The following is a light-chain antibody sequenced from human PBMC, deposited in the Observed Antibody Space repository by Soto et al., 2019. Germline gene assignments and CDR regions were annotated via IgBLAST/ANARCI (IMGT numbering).Light chain of an antibody. V-gene: IGKV3-15*01. Sequence: EMVMTQSPATLSVSPGERATPSCRASQSVSSNLAWYQQKPGQAPRLLVYGASTRATGIPARFSGSGSGTQFTLTISSLQSEDFAVYYCQQHNNWPLTFGGGTKVDI. CDR2: GAS. CDR1: QSVSSN. CDR3: QQHNNWPLT. J-gene: IGKJ4*01.